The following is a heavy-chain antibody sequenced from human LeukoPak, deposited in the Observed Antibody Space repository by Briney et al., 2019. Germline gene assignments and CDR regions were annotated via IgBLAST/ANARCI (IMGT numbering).Heavy chain of an antibody. CDR3: ARVGNYDFWSSYSYYFDY. J-gene: IGHJ4*02. D-gene: IGHD3-3*01. V-gene: IGHV1-18*01. CDR1: GYTFITYD. Sequence: ASVKVSCKASGYTFITYDITWVRQAPGQGLDWMGWISGYNGNTKYAQKLQGRVTMTTDTSTNTAYMELRSLRSDDTAAYYCARVGNYDFWSSYSYYFDYWGQGTLVTVSS. CDR2: ISGYNGNT.